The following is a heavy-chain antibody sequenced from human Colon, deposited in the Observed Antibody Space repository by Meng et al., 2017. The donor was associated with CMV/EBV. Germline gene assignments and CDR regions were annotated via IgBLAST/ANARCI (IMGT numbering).Heavy chain of an antibody. J-gene: IGHJ4*02. CDR1: GFAFSSYA. D-gene: IGHD2-21*01. CDR3: AKSTVGDYSYFDS. CDR2: IIGNGGGK. Sequence: GGSLRLSCAASGFAFSSYAMTWVRQPPGKGLEWVSRIIGNGGGKNYADSVKGRFTISRDNSKNTLYLQMSSLRAEDSAVYYCAKSTVGDYSYFDSWGQGTLVTVSS. V-gene: IGHV3-23*01.